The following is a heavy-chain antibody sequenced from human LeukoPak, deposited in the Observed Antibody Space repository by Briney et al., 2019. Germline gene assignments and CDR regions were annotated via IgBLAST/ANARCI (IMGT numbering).Heavy chain of an antibody. J-gene: IGHJ4*02. Sequence: PGGSLRLSCAASGFTFRSYSMIWVRQAPGGGLEWVSYISSSSNTIYYADSVKGRFTISRDNAKNSLYLQMNSLRGEDTAVYYCARGLQSGGDYWGQGTLVIVSS. CDR2: ISSSSNTI. CDR1: GFTFRSYS. D-gene: IGHD5-24*01. CDR3: ARGLQSGGDY. V-gene: IGHV3-48*01.